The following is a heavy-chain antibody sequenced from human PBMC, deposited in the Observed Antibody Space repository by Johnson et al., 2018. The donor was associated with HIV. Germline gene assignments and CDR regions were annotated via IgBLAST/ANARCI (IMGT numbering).Heavy chain of an antibody. CDR1: GFTFSSYW. Sequence: VQLVESGGGLVQPGGSLRLSCAASGFTFSSYWMHWVRQAPGKGLVWVSRINSDGSSTSYADSVKDRFPISRDNAKNTLYLQMNSLRAEDTAVYYCARGKKQWLDEDAFDIWGQGTMVTVSS. CDR3: ARGKKQWLDEDAFDI. J-gene: IGHJ3*02. D-gene: IGHD6-19*01. CDR2: INSDGSST. V-gene: IGHV3-74*01.